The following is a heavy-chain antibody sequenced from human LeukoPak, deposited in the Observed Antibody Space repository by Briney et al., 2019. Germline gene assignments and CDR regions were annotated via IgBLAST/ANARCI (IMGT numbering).Heavy chain of an antibody. CDR2: IYYSGST. CDR3: ARDGYNSPFDY. V-gene: IGHV4-30-4*01. J-gene: IGHJ4*02. Sequence: KASETLSLTCTVSGGSISSGDYYWSWIRQPPGKGLEWIGYIYYSGSTYYNPSLKSRVTISVDTSKNQFSLKLSSVTAADTAVYYCARDGYNSPFDYWGQGTLVTVSS. CDR1: GGSISSGDYY. D-gene: IGHD5-24*01.